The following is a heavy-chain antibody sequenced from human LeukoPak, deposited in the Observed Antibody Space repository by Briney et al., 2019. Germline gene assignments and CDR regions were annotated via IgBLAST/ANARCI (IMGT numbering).Heavy chain of an antibody. CDR1: GFTFSSYT. CDR2: ISGSGGGP. V-gene: IGHV3-23*01. J-gene: IGHJ6*02. D-gene: IGHD6-13*01. Sequence: GGSLRLSCAASGFTFSSYTMSWVRQAPGKGLEWVSAISGSGGGPYYADSVKGRFTISRDNSKNTLYLQMNSLRAEDTAVYYCAKAILYSSSWFDYYYGMDVWGQGTTVTVSS. CDR3: AKAILYSSSWFDYYYGMDV.